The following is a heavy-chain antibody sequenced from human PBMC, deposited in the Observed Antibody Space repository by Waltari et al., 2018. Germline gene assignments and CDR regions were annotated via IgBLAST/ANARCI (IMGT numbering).Heavy chain of an antibody. Sequence: QVHLQQWGAGLLKPSETLSLTCAVSGGSFSGYFWSWFRQPPGKGLEWLGEINPSGYTNYNPSLKSRVTISVDTSKNQFALKLSSVTAADTAVYYCAIEGRAAAGTDYWSQGTLVTVSS. CDR2: INPSGYT. CDR3: AIEGRAAAGTDY. J-gene: IGHJ4*02. CDR1: GGSFSGYF. V-gene: IGHV4-34*02. D-gene: IGHD6-13*01.